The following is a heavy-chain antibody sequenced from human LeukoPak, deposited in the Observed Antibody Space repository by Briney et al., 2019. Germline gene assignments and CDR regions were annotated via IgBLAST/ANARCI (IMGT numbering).Heavy chain of an antibody. CDR3: ARRDNYDY. Sequence: PGGSLRLSCAASGFTLSGNWMHWVRQAPGKGLVWVSRNNSDGSSTSYADSVKGRFTISRDNAKNTLYLQMNSLRAEDTAVYYCARRDNYDYWGQGTLVSVSS. D-gene: IGHD2-15*01. CDR2: NNSDGSST. J-gene: IGHJ4*02. V-gene: IGHV3-74*01. CDR1: GFTLSGNW.